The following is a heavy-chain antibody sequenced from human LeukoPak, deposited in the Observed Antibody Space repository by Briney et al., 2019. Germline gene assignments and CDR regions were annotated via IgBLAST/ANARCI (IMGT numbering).Heavy chain of an antibody. D-gene: IGHD3-10*01. CDR1: GFTVSSNY. Sequence: PGGSLRLSCAASGFTVSSNYMSWVRQAPGKGLEWVSVIYSGGSTYYADSVKGRFTISRDNSKNTLYLQMNSLRAEDTAVYYCAKAGYPGSGYWYFDLWGRGTLVTVSS. V-gene: IGHV3-66*01. J-gene: IGHJ2*01. CDR3: AKAGYPGSGYWYFDL. CDR2: IYSGGST.